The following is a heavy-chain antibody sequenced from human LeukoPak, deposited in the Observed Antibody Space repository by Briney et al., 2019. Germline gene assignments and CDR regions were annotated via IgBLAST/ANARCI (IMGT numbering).Heavy chain of an antibody. CDR1: GFTFSSYA. J-gene: IGHJ4*02. CDR3: ANLYVWGSYRTHSVY. D-gene: IGHD3-16*02. Sequence: GGSLRLSCAASGFTFSSYAMSWVRQAPGKGLEWVSAIRGSGGSTYYADSVKGRFTISRDNSKDTLYLQMNSLRAKDSAVYYCANLYVWGSYRTHSVYWGQGTLVTVST. V-gene: IGHV3-23*01. CDR2: IRGSGGST.